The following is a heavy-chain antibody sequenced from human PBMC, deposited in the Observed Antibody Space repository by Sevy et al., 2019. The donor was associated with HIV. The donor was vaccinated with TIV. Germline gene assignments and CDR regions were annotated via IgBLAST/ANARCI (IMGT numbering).Heavy chain of an antibody. CDR3: ARGGDVNDRSAKRDFDY. D-gene: IGHD3-22*01. CDR2: IWNDGSNK. V-gene: IGHV3-33*01. CDR1: GFTFSNYG. Sequence: GGSLRLSCAASGFTFSNYGMHWVRQAPGKGLEWVAVIWNDGSNKYYADSEKGRFTISRDNSKNKLYLQMNSLRVEDTAVYFCARGGDVNDRSAKRDFDYWGQGTLVTVSS. J-gene: IGHJ4*02.